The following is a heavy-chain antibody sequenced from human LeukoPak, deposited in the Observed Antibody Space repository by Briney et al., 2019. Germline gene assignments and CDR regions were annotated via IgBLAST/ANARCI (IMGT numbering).Heavy chain of an antibody. CDR1: GFTFTINY. CDR2: IYTGGSP. J-gene: IGHJ4*02. V-gene: IGHV3-53*01. Sequence: GGSLRLSCVASGFTFTINYVTWVRQAPGKGLEWVSVIYTGGSPYYADSVKGRFAISRDISKNTVYLQMYSLRAEDTAVYYCARGAATGPTLGLDYWGQGTLVTVSS. D-gene: IGHD6-13*01. CDR3: ARGAATGPTLGLDY.